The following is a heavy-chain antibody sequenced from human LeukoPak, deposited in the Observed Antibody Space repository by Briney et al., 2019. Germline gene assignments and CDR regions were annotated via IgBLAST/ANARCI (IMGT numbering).Heavy chain of an antibody. Sequence: ASVKVSCKASGYIFTQYGISWVRQAPGQGLEWMASISTYTGDTNNAQNFQGRVTMTTDTFTSTAYMELRGLRSDDTAVYYCARRTGYNYYYIDVWGQGTTVTVSS. CDR1: GYIFTQYG. D-gene: IGHD3/OR15-3a*01. V-gene: IGHV1-18*01. CDR2: ISTYTGDT. J-gene: IGHJ6*03. CDR3: ARRTGYNYYYIDV.